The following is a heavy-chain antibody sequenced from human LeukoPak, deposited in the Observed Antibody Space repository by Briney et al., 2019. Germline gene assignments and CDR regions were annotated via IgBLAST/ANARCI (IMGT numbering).Heavy chain of an antibody. CDR2: VSASGSSR. CDR3: AELVTLNF. V-gene: IGHV3-23*01. D-gene: IGHD2-21*02. CDR1: GFTSANHD. Sequence: GGSPTLSCAASGFTSANHDMSWVRQAPGKGLEWVSGVSASGSSRFYADSVKGRFTVSRDNSKNTLYLQMNSLRVEDTAVYYCAELVTLNFWGQGTLVTVSS. J-gene: IGHJ4*02.